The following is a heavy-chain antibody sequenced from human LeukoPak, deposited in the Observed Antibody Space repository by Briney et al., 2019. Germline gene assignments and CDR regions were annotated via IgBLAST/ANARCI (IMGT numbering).Heavy chain of an antibody. V-gene: IGHV3-23*01. J-gene: IGHJ4*02. D-gene: IGHD2-15*01. CDR1: GFIFNTYA. CDR3: ARQLGYCSDGTCYFDN. CDR2: ISGTGGGT. Sequence: GGSLRISCAASGFIFNTYAMSWVRQAPGKGLQWISAISGTGGGTYYADSVKGRFTISRDNSKNTLYLQMSSLRADDTALYFCARQLGYCSDGTCYFDNWGQGTLVTVSS.